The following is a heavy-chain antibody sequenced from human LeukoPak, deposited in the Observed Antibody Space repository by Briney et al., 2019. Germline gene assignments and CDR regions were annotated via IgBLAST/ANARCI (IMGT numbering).Heavy chain of an antibody. D-gene: IGHD2-15*01. CDR1: GGSFSGYY. CDR3: ARDRDCSGGSCPKWYFDL. CDR2: IYTSGST. Sequence: PSETLSLTCAVYGGSFSGYYWSWIRQPPGKGLEWIGRIYTSGSTNYNPSLKSRVTISVDTSKNQFSLKLSSVTAADTAVYYCARDRDCSGGSCPKWYFDLWGRGTLVTVSS. V-gene: IGHV4-59*10. J-gene: IGHJ2*01.